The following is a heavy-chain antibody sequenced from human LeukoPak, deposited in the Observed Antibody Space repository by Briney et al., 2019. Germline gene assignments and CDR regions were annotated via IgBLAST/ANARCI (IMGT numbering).Heavy chain of an antibody. Sequence: GGSLRLSCAASGFTFSSYWMHWVRQAPGKGLVWVSRINSDGSSTSYADSVKGRFTISRDNAKNTLYLQMNSLRAEDTAVYYCARGMGLLEWLLSAWFDYWGQGTLVTVSS. J-gene: IGHJ4*02. D-gene: IGHD3-3*01. CDR1: GFTFSSYW. CDR2: INSDGSST. CDR3: ARGMGLLEWLLSAWFDY. V-gene: IGHV3-74*01.